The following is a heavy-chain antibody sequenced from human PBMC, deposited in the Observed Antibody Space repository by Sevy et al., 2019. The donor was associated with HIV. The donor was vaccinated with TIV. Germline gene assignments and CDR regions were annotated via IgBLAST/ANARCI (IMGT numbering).Heavy chain of an antibody. CDR1: GGSITSLY. CDR2: IYYNGLI. V-gene: IGHV4-59*08. Sequence: SETLSLTCTVSGGSITSLYWNWIRQPPGKGLEWIANIYYNGLINYNPSLKSRVTLSLYTSKNQFSLRLSSVTAADTAMYYCAGENAWGRGYSWGQGTLVTVSS. D-gene: IGHD1-26*01. CDR3: AGENAWGRGYS. J-gene: IGHJ4*02.